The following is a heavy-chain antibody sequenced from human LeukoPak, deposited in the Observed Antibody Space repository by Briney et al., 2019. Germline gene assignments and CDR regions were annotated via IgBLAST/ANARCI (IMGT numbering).Heavy chain of an antibody. CDR2: IYYSGST. D-gene: IGHD5-24*01. Sequence: SETLSLTCAVYGGSFSGYYWSWIRQPPGKGLEWIGYIYYSGSTNYNPSLKSRVTISVDTSKNQFSLKLSSVTAADTAVYYCAREIRDGYPKYYFDYWGQGTLVTVSS. CDR1: GGSFSGYY. V-gene: IGHV4-59*01. CDR3: AREIRDGYPKYYFDY. J-gene: IGHJ4*02.